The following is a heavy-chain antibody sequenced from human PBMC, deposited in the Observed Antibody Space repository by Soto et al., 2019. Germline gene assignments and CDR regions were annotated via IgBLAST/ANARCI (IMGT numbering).Heavy chain of an antibody. J-gene: IGHJ4*02. Sequence: ASVKVSCKASGYTFTSYDINWVRQATGQGLEWMGWMNPNSGNTGYAQKFQGRVTMTRNTSISTAYMELSSLRSEDTAVYYCARGLGRVVPAASDYWGQGTLVIVSS. CDR2: MNPNSGNT. CDR1: GYTFTSYD. D-gene: IGHD2-2*01. CDR3: ARGLGRVVPAASDY. V-gene: IGHV1-8*01.